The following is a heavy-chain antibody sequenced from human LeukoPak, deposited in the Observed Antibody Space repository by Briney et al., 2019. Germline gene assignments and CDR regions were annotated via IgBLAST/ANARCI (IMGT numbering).Heavy chain of an antibody. CDR2: IYYSGGT. Sequence: SETLSLTCTVSGGSISSDYWSWIRQPPGKGLEWIGHIYYSGGTNYNPSLNSRVTISVDTSKNQFSLKLSSVTAADTAVYYCAKWTNCGGDCYWLQHWGQGTLVTVSS. J-gene: IGHJ1*01. D-gene: IGHD2-21*02. V-gene: IGHV4-59*08. CDR1: GGSISSDY. CDR3: AKWTNCGGDCYWLQH.